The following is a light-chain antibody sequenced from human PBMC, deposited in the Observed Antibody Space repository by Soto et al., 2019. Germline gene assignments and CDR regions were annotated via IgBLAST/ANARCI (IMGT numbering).Light chain of an antibody. V-gene: IGLV2-14*01. Sequence: QSVLTHPASVSGSPGQSITISCTGTSSDIGGSNSVSWYQQHPGKAPKLMISEVSNRPSGVSNRFSGSKSGNTASLTISGLQAEDEADYYCSSSTSGSTPFVFGAGTKVTVL. CDR2: EVS. CDR3: SSSTSGSTPFV. CDR1: SSDIGGSNS. J-gene: IGLJ1*01.